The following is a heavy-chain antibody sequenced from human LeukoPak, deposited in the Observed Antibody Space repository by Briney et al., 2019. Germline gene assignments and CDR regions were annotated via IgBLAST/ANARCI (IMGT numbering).Heavy chain of an antibody. CDR3: GKDPNGDYVGAFDF. J-gene: IGHJ3*01. CDR1: GFTFSDYA. V-gene: IGHV3-23*01. Sequence: GGSLRLSCAASGFTFSDYALIWVRQAPGKGLEWISAIRGTGGTTYYADSVKGRCTISRDNSRNTVYPQMNSLRAEDTVLYFCGKDPNGDYVGAFDFWGPGTMVTVSS. CDR2: IRGTGGTT. D-gene: IGHD4-17*01.